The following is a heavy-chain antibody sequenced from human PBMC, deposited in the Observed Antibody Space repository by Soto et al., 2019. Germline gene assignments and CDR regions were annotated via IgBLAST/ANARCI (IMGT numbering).Heavy chain of an antibody. CDR2: IYYSGTT. CDR1: GGSISSGGYY. CDR3: AASCVGCGGFNYYGMDV. Sequence: QVQLQESGPGLVKPSQTLSLTCTVSGGSISSGGYYWNWIRQNPGKGLEWIGYIYYSGTTYYNPSLKSRVTISVDTSKNQFSLKLSSVTAADTAVYYCAASCVGCGGFNYYGMDVWGQGTTVTVSS. D-gene: IGHD2-21*01. V-gene: IGHV4-31*03. J-gene: IGHJ6*02.